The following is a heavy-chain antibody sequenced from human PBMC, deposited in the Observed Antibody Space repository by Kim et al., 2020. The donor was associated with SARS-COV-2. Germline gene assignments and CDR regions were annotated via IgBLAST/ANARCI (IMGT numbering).Heavy chain of an antibody. CDR2: ISAYNGNT. V-gene: IGHV1-18*01. J-gene: IGHJ6*02. Sequence: ASVKVSCKASGYTFTSYGISWVRQAPGQGLEWMGWISAYNGNTNYAQKLQGRVTMTTDTSTSTAYMELRSLRSDDTAVYYCARDVYSSGWPYYYGMDVWGQGTTVTVSS. CDR1: GYTFTSYG. D-gene: IGHD6-19*01. CDR3: ARDVYSSGWPYYYGMDV.